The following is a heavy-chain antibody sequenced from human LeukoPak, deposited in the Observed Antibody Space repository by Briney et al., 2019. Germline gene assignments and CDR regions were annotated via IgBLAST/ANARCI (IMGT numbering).Heavy chain of an antibody. CDR3: ARENFDWLANWFDP. CDR1: GGSISSYY. Sequence: SETLSLTCTVSGGSISSYYWSWIRQPPGKGLEWIGYIYYSGSTNYNPSLKSRVTISVDTSKNQFSLKPSSVTAADTAVYYCARENFDWLANWFDPWGQGTLVTVSS. V-gene: IGHV4-59*01. CDR2: IYYSGST. D-gene: IGHD3-9*01. J-gene: IGHJ5*02.